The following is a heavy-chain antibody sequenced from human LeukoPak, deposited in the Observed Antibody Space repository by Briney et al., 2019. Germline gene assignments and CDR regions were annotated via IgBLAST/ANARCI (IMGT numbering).Heavy chain of an antibody. J-gene: IGHJ4*02. CDR1: GFTFSSYS. CDR2: ISSSSSYI. V-gene: IGHV3-21*01. Sequence: GGSPRLSCAASGFTFSSYSMNWVRQAPGKGLEWVSSISSSSSYIYYADSVKGRFTISRDNAKNSLYLQMNSLRAEDTAVYYCARLSPLNDFWSGYYNPHFDYWGQGTLVTVSS. D-gene: IGHD3-3*01. CDR3: ARLSPLNDFWSGYYNPHFDY.